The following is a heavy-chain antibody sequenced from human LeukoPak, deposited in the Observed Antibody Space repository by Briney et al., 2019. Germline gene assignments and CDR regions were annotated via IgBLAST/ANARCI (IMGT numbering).Heavy chain of an antibody. D-gene: IGHD6-13*01. CDR1: GFTFSDYY. CDR3: ASALRTSSLIAAHNY. V-gene: IGHV3-11*04. J-gene: IGHJ4*02. CDR2: IKGIGPTT. Sequence: PGGSLRLSCAASGFTFSDYYMSWIRQAPGKGLEWVSTIKGIGPTTYYADSLKGRFTISRDNAKNSLFLQMNSLRAEDTAVYYCASALRTSSLIAAHNYWGQGTLVTVSS.